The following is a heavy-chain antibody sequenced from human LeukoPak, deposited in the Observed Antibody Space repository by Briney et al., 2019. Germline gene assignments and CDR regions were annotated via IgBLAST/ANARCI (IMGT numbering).Heavy chain of an antibody. CDR2: IYTSGST. Sequence: NPSETLSLTCAVSGGSISSGSYYWSWIRQPAGKGLEWIGRIYTSGSTNYNPSLKSRVTISVDTSKNQFSLKLSSVTAADTAVYYCARDREYYDFWSGYYYYYMDVWGKGTTVTVSS. J-gene: IGHJ6*03. CDR1: GGSISSGSYY. CDR3: ARDREYYDFWSGYYYYYMDV. V-gene: IGHV4-61*02. D-gene: IGHD3-3*01.